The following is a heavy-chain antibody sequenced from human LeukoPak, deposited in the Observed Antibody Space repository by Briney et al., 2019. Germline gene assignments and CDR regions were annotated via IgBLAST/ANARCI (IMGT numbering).Heavy chain of an antibody. CDR2: ITGNGGGT. CDR3: ARGSDGTYDY. CDR1: GGSISSDY. V-gene: IGHV3-64*01. J-gene: IGHJ4*02. D-gene: IGHD3-16*01. Sequence: ETLSLTCTVSGGSISSDYWSWVRPAPGKGLESVSGITGNGGGTYYSNSVKGRFTISRDNSKNTLYLQMGSLRAEDTAVYYCARGSDGTYDYWGQGTLVTVSS.